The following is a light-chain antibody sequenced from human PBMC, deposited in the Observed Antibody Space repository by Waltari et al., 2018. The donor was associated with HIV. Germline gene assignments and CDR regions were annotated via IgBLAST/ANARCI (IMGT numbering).Light chain of an antibody. V-gene: IGLV10-54*01. J-gene: IGLJ3*02. CDR2: RGG. CDR1: DKNVGPAE. Sequence: AGLTQPSSVSKGLQQNVTLTCTGNDKNVGPAEAGGMLPHGGHPPEVLSDRGGARPAGISHKYFAWGSGNTASLTITGLQVDDEAVYYCSAWDSSLSEWVFGGGTKLTVL. CDR3: SAWDSSLSEWV.